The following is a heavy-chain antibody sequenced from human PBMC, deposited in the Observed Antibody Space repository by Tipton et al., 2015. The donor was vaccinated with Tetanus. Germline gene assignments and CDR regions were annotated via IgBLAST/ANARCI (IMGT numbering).Heavy chain of an antibody. CDR2: FFYSGST. CDR3: ARGVWFGPGPKYYFDY. Sequence: LRLSCTVSGGSISGSSYYWGWIRQPPGKGLEWIGSFFYSGSTYYHPSLKSRVPISVDTSKNQFSLELSAVTAADTAVYYCARGVWFGPGPKYYFDYWGQGTLVTVSS. CDR1: GGSISGSSYY. V-gene: IGHV4-39*07. J-gene: IGHJ4*02. D-gene: IGHD3-10*01.